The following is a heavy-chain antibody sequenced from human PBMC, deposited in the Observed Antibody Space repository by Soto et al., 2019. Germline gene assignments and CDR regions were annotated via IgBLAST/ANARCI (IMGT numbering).Heavy chain of an antibody. CDR1: GFSLSTSGVG. J-gene: IGHJ4*02. CDR3: SHLYSGHHVSDY. D-gene: IGHD2-15*01. CDR2: IYWDDDK. V-gene: IGHV2-5*02. Sequence: QITLKESGPTLVKPTQTLTLTCTFSGFSLSTSGVGVGWIRQPPGKALQWLALIYWDDDKRYSPSIKSRLIITHDTSQILSFITMTHMHPVVTATYNRSHLYSGHHVSDYWGQGTLVTVSS.